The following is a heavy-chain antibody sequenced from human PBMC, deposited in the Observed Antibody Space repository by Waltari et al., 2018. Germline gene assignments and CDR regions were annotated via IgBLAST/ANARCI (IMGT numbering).Heavy chain of an antibody. CDR3: ATGGAYCFADCHSIH. V-gene: IGHV3-23*01. J-gene: IGHJ4*02. D-gene: IGHD2-21*02. CDR2: ISGTTDGI. CDR1: GLRFSTYG. Sequence: EVQVLESGGGLVQPGGSLRLSCTASGLRFSTYGMRWVRPAPGKVLEWVSTISGTTDGINYADSVKGRFTISRDNSKNTLYLQMNSLRVEDTAVYYCATGGAYCFADCHSIHWGQGTLVTVSS.